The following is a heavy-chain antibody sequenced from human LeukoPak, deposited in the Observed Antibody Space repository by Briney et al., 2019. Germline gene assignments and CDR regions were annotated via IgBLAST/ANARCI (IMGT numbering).Heavy chain of an antibody. CDR2: INHSGST. Sequence: PSETLSLTCAVYGGSFSGYYWSWIRQPPGKGLEWIGEINHSGSTNYNPPLKSRVTISVDTSKNQFSLKLSSVTAADTAVYYCARVEYCSSTSCYSPNWFDPWGQGTLVTVSS. J-gene: IGHJ5*02. CDR3: ARVEYCSSTSCYSPNWFDP. V-gene: IGHV4-34*01. D-gene: IGHD2-2*02. CDR1: GGSFSGYY.